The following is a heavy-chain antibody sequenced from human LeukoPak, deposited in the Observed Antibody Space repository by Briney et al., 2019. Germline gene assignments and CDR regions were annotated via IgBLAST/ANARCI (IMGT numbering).Heavy chain of an antibody. CDR1: GFSFSNYA. CDR3: TTEWFGEGYYYYGMDV. V-gene: IGHV3-53*01. Sequence: PGGSLRLSCAASGFSFSNYAMSWVRQAPGKGPEWVSGIHSGDSTYYADSVKGRITISRDNSKNMLYLQMNSLRAEDTAVYYCTTEWFGEGYYYYGMDVWGQGTTVTVSS. J-gene: IGHJ6*02. D-gene: IGHD3-10*01. CDR2: IHSGDST.